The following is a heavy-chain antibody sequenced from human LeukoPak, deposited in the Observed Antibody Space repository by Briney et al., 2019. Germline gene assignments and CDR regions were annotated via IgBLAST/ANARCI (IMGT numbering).Heavy chain of an antibody. V-gene: IGHV3-9*01. Sequence: GGSLRLSCAASGFTFDDYTMHWVRQVPGRGLEWVSGITSNSATMAYADFVKGRFTITRDYAKNSLYLQMNSLRPEDTALYYCAKGIRTVRLHYFDYWGQGTLVTVSS. J-gene: IGHJ4*02. CDR1: GFTFDDYT. CDR3: AKGIRTVRLHYFDY. D-gene: IGHD6-6*01. CDR2: ITSNSATM.